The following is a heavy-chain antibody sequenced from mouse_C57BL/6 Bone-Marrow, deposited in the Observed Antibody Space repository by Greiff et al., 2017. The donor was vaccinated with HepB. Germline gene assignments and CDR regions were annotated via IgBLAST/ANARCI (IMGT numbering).Heavy chain of an antibody. CDR3: ARGSPYDYDGMDY. CDR1: GFTFSDYG. Sequence: EVKVVESGGGLVQPGGSLKLSCAASGFTFSDYGMAWVRQAPRKGPEWVAFISNLAYSIYYADTVTGRFTISRENAKNTLYLEMSSLRSEDTAMYYCARGSPYDYDGMDYWGQGTSVTVSS. J-gene: IGHJ4*01. CDR2: ISNLAYSI. V-gene: IGHV5-15*01.